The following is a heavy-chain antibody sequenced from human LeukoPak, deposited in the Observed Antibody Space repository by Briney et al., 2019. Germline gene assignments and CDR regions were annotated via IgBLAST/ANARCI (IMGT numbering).Heavy chain of an antibody. J-gene: IGHJ5*02. CDR1: GGSISSGHYY. CDR3: AREVYFDWLAQSGWFDP. V-gene: IGHV4-31*03. CDR2: MYYSGST. D-gene: IGHD3-9*01. Sequence: SETLSLTCTVSGGSISSGHYYWSWIRQHPGKGLEWIGYMYYSGSTFYNPSLRSRVTTPVDTSKNQFSLKLSSVTAADTAVYYCAREVYFDWLAQSGWFDPWGQGILVTVSS.